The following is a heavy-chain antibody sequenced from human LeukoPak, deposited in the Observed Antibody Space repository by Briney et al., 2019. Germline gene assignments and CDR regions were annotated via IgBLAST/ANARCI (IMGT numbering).Heavy chain of an antibody. V-gene: IGHV3-23*01. CDR1: GFTFSSYG. J-gene: IGHJ5*02. CDR3: AKDQDNNYDSSGYYSWFDP. Sequence: GGSLRLSCAASGFTFSSYGMSWVRQAPGKGLEWVSAISGSGGSTYYADSVKGRFTISRDNSKNTLYLQMNSLRAEDTAVYYCAKDQDNNYDSSGYYSWFDPWGQGTLVTVSS. CDR2: ISGSGGST. D-gene: IGHD3-22*01.